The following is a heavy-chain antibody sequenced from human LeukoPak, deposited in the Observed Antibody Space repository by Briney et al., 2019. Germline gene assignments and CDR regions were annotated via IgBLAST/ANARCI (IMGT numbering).Heavy chain of an antibody. CDR1: GFTFSNYA. J-gene: IGHJ4*02. CDR3: AKPRSYYYDSSGFSDY. CDR2: ISASGGRT. D-gene: IGHD3-22*01. Sequence: GGSLRLSCEGSGFTFSNYAMSWVRQAPGKGPEWISGISASGGRTHYADSVKGRFTISRDNSKNTLYLQMNSLRAEDTAVYYCAKPRSYYYDSSGFSDYWGQGTLVTVSS. V-gene: IGHV3-23*01.